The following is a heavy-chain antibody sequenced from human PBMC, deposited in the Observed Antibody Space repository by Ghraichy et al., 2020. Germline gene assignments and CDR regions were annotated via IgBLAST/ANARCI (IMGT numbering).Heavy chain of an antibody. V-gene: IGHV3-11*04. CDR3: ARVSGDYSYGMDV. D-gene: IGHD4-17*01. CDR2: ISSSGSTI. Sequence: LSLTCAASRFTFSDYYMSWIRQAPGKGLEWVSYISSSGSTIYYADSVKGRFTISRDNAKNSLYLQMNSLRAEDTAVYYCARVSGDYSYGMDVWGQGTTVTVSS. J-gene: IGHJ6*02. CDR1: RFTFSDYY.